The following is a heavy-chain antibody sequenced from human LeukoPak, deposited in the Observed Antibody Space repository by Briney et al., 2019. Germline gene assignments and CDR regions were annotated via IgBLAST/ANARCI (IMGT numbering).Heavy chain of an antibody. CDR3: AGDGDYDFWSGYSRWFDP. CDR2: ISSSSSTI. Sequence: GGSLRLSCAASGFTFSSYSMNWVRQAPGEGLEWVSYISSSSSTIYYADTVKGRFTISRDNAKNSLYLQMNSLRAEDTAVYYCAGDGDYDFWSGYSRWFDPWGQGTLVTVSS. CDR1: GFTFSSYS. J-gene: IGHJ5*02. V-gene: IGHV3-48*01. D-gene: IGHD3-3*01.